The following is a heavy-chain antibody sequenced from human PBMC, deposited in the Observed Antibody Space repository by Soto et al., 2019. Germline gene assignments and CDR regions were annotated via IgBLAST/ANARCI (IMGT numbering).Heavy chain of an antibody. CDR2: IYYSGST. Sequence: SETLSLTCTVSGGSISSYYWSWIRQPPGKGLEWIGYIYYSGSTNYNPSLKSRVTISVDTAKNQFSLKLSSVTAADTAVDYGARGYCTNGGCYRNWFDPWVQGTLVTVS. CDR3: ARGYCTNGGCYRNWFDP. J-gene: IGHJ5*02. CDR1: GGSISSYY. V-gene: IGHV4-59*01. D-gene: IGHD2-8*01.